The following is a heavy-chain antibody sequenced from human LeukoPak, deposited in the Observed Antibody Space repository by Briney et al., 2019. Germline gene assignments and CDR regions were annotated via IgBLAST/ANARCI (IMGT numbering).Heavy chain of an antibody. CDR1: GFTFSRYD. J-gene: IGHJ4*02. V-gene: IGHV3-13*01. Sequence: GGSLRLSCAASGFTFSRYDMHWVRQSTGKGLEWVSGIGTAGDTFYLGSVKGRFTISRENAKNSLYLQMNSLRVGDTAVYYCARSVPGGSGWMGSIEYWGQGTLVTVPS. CDR3: ARSVPGGSGWMGSIEY. D-gene: IGHD6-19*01. CDR2: IGTAGDT.